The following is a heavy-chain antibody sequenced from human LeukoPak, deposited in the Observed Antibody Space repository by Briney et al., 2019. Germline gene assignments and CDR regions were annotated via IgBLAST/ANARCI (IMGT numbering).Heavy chain of an antibody. J-gene: IGHJ4*02. CDR1: GGTFSSYA. V-gene: IGHV1-69*05. Sequence: SVKVSCKASGGTFSSYAISWVRQAPGQGLEWMGGIIPIFGTANYAQKFQGRVTITTDESTSTAYMELSSLRSEDTAVYYCARAYYYDSSCYSNFDYWGQGTLVTVSS. D-gene: IGHD3-22*01. CDR3: ARAYYYDSSCYSNFDY. CDR2: IIPIFGTA.